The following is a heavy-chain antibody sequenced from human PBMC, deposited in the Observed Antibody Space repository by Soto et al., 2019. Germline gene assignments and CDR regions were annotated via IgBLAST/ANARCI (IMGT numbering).Heavy chain of an antibody. Sequence: QVQLVQSGAEMKKPGSSVKVSCQSSGGTFNTYAMNWVRQAPGQGPEWMGDISPMFGAANYAPKFQGRVTITADESTGTSYMKLSSLTSEETDLYFCGREVQVHSPAFVYWGQGTLVTVSS. V-gene: IGHV1-69*19. CDR2: ISPMFGAA. J-gene: IGHJ4*02. D-gene: IGHD2-15*01. CDR3: GREVQVHSPAFVY. CDR1: GGTFNTYA.